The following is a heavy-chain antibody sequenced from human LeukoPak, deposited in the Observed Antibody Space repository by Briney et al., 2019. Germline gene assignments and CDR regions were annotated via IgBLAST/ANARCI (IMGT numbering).Heavy chain of an antibody. Sequence: SETLSLTCTVSGGSISSYYWSWIRQPPGKGLEWIGYIYYSGSTNYNPSLMSRVTISVDTSKNQFSLKLSSVTAADTAVYYCARDSIAVARYYYYGMDVWGQGTTVTVSS. CDR2: IYYSGST. CDR3: ARDSIAVARYYYYGMDV. CDR1: GGSISSYY. J-gene: IGHJ6*02. D-gene: IGHD6-19*01. V-gene: IGHV4-59*01.